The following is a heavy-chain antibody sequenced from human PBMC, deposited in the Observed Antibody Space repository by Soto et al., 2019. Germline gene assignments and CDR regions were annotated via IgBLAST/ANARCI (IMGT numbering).Heavy chain of an antibody. V-gene: IGHV1-18*01. Sequence: XSVKVSCNTSGYPFNTYGINWVRQAPGQGLELMGWISAYDGKTTYAEKFQCRVTLTTDTSTSTAYMELRSLRSDDTAIYYCARDTHEFWTSYWFDPWGQGTPVTVSS. D-gene: IGHD3-3*01. CDR3: ARDTHEFWTSYWFDP. CDR2: ISAYDGKT. J-gene: IGHJ5*02. CDR1: GYPFNTYG.